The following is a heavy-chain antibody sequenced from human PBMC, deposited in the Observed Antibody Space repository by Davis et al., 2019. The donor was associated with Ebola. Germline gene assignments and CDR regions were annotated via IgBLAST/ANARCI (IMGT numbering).Heavy chain of an antibody. CDR3: AREGYKYDYPRFWDF. D-gene: IGHD3-16*01. CDR1: GYSFSTYG. Sequence: AASVKVSCKASGYSFSTYGFSWVRQAPGHGLEWMGWVSAYHGQTNYMQRFQNRLTLTTDTSTSTAYMELRGLRSDDTAVYYCAREGYKYDYPRFWDFWGQGTLVTVSS. J-gene: IGHJ4*02. CDR2: VSAYHGQT. V-gene: IGHV1-18*04.